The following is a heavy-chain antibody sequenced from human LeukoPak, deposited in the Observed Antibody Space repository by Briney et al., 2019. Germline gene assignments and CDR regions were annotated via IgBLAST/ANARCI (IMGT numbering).Heavy chain of an antibody. D-gene: IGHD3-10*01. V-gene: IGHV4-39*07. CDR2: IYHSGST. J-gene: IGHJ4*02. CDR1: GASVSSSDYY. CDR3: ARDPYGSGSYLTGGDY. Sequence: LETLSLTCTVSGASVSSSDYYWGWIRQPPGKGLEWIGSIYHSGSTYYNPSLKSRVTISVDTSKKQFSLKLSSVTAADTAVYYCARDPYGSGSYLTGGDYWGQGTLVTVSS.